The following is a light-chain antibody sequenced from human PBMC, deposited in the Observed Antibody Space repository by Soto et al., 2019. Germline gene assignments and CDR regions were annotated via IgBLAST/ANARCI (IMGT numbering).Light chain of an antibody. CDR3: QQYGSSPWT. V-gene: IGKV3-20*01. CDR2: GAS. J-gene: IGKJ1*01. CDR1: QSVSSSY. Sequence: EIVLTQSPGTLSLSPGERATLSCRASQSVSSSYLAWYQHKPGQAPRLLIYGASSRATGIPDRFSGSGSGTDFTITISRLEPEDFAVYYCQQYGSSPWTFGQGTKVDIK.